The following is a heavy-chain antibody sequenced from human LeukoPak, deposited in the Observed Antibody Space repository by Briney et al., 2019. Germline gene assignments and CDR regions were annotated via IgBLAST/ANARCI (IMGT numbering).Heavy chain of an antibody. CDR3: ARGPHCSSTSCYSSWFDP. V-gene: IGHV1-2*02. CDR1: GYTFTGYY. J-gene: IGHJ5*02. D-gene: IGHD2-2*01. CDR2: INPNSGGT. Sequence: ASVKVSCKASGYTFTGYYMHWVRQAPGQGLEWMGWINPNSGGTNYAQKFQGRVTMTRDTSISTAYMELSRLRSDDTAVYYCARGPHCSSTSCYSSWFDPWGQVTLVTVSS.